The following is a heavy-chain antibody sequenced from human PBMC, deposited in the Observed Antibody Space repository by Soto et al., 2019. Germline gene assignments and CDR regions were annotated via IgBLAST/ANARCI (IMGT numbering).Heavy chain of an antibody. CDR3: AKDQPGRDTSGLETYYFDY. J-gene: IGHJ4*02. CDR2: ISGSGGST. Sequence: GGSLRLSCAASGFTFSSYAMSWVRQAPGKGLEWVSAISGSGGSTYYADSVKGRFTISRDNSKNTLYLQMNSLRAEDTAVYYCAKDQPGRDTSGLETYYFDYWGQGTLVTVSS. D-gene: IGHD5-18*01. V-gene: IGHV3-23*01. CDR1: GFTFSSYA.